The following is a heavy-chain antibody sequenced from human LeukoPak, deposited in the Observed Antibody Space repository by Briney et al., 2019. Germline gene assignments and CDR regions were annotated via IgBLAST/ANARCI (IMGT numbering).Heavy chain of an antibody. CDR1: GFTFSSYA. V-gene: IGHV3-23*01. D-gene: IGHD3-3*01. Sequence: GGSLRLSCAASGFTFSSYAMSWVRQASGKGLEWVSGISGSGGSTYYADSVKGRFTISRDNSQNTLYLQMNSLRAEDTAVYYCAKDQRRITIFGVVIQRAFDIWGQGTMVTVSS. CDR3: AKDQRRITIFGVVIQRAFDI. CDR2: ISGSGGST. J-gene: IGHJ3*02.